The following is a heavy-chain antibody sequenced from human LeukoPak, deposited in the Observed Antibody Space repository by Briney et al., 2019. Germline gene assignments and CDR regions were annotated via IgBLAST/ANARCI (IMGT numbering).Heavy chain of an antibody. J-gene: IGHJ4*02. V-gene: IGHV4-59*08. CDR2: IYYSGST. D-gene: IGHD1-26*01. CDR3: ARAPIVLGANYFDY. CDR1: GGSISSYY. Sequence: SETLSLTCTVSGGSISSYYWSWIRQPPGKGLEWIGYIYYSGSTNYNPSLKSRVTISVDTSKNQFSLKLSSVTAADTAVYYCARAPIVLGANYFDYWGQGTLVTVSS.